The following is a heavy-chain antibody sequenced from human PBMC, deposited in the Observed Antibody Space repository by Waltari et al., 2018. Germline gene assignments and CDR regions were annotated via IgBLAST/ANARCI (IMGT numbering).Heavy chain of an antibody. CDR1: GGSFSGYY. D-gene: IGHD1-26*01. J-gene: IGHJ4*02. V-gene: IGHV4-34*01. Sequence: QVQLQQWGAGLLKPSETLSLTCAVYGGSFSGYYWSWIRQPPGKGLEWIGEINHSGSTNYNPSLKSRVTISVDTSKNQFSLKLSSVTAADTAVYYCARGKGNGSFDYWGQGTLVTVSS. CDR2: INHSGST. CDR3: ARGKGNGSFDY.